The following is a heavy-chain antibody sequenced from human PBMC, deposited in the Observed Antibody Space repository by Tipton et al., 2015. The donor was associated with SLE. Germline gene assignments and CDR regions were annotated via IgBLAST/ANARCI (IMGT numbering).Heavy chain of an antibody. V-gene: IGHV4-39*07. CDR3: ARRHYSGPFDN. D-gene: IGHD5-12*01. Sequence: TLSLTCTVSDGSISSSNYYWGWIRQPPGKGLEWIGSIFYTGSTYYNPSLKSRVSFSIDTSKNQFSLKLNSVTAADTAVYYCARRHYSGPFDNWGQGTLVTVST. J-gene: IGHJ4*02. CDR2: IFYTGST. CDR1: DGSISSSNYY.